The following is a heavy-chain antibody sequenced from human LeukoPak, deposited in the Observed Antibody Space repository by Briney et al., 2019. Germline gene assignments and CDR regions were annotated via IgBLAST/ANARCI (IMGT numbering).Heavy chain of an antibody. J-gene: IGHJ4*02. CDR2: INPDGNKK. CDR3: ARDLAYSRLDY. Sequence: GGSLRLSCAVSGLTFSSSWMDWVRQAPGKGLEWVASINPDGNKKYSADSVKGRFTISRDNAENSLYLQMNSLRVEDTAFYYCARDLAYSRLDYWGRGMLVTVSS. CDR1: GLTFSSSW. V-gene: IGHV3-7*01. D-gene: IGHD5-18*01.